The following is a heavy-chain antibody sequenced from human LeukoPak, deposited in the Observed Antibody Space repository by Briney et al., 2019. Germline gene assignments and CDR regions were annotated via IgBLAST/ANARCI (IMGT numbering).Heavy chain of an antibody. D-gene: IGHD6-19*01. J-gene: IGHJ6*02. CDR1: GYTFTGYY. CDR2: INPNSGGT. CDR3: ARDFEVAGYYGMDV. Sequence: ASVKVSCKASGYTFTGYYMHWVRQAPGQGLEWMGWINPNSGGTNYAQKFQGRVTMTRDTSISTAYMELSRLRSDDTAVYYCARDFEVAGYYGMDVWGQGTTVTVSS. V-gene: IGHV1-2*02.